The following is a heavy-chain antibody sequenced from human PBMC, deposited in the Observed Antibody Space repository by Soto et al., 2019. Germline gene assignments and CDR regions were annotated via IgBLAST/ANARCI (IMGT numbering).Heavy chain of an antibody. J-gene: IGHJ5*02. CDR2: ISGSRSYI. CDR1: GFTFISYT. V-gene: IGHV3-21*01. Sequence: EMQLVESGGGLVKPGGSLRLSCAASGFTFISYTMNWVRQAPGKGLEWVSSISGSRSYIYYADSVKGRFTISRDNAKTSLFLQMNSLRVEDTAIYYCARDLSAYNWFDLWGPGTQVIVSS. CDR3: ARDLSAYNWFDL.